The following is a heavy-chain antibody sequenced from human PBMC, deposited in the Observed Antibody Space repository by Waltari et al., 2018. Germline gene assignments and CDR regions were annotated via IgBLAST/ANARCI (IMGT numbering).Heavy chain of an antibody. CDR1: GGTFSSYA. CDR3: ARAYIVVVPAAIEGYGMDV. V-gene: IGHV1-69*05. D-gene: IGHD2-2*01. CDR2: IIPIFGTA. Sequence: QVQLVQSGTEVKKPGSSVKVSCKASGGTFSSYAISWVRQATGQGLEWMGGIIPIFGTANYAQKFQGRVTITTDESTSTAYMELSSLRSEDTAVYYCARAYIVVVPAAIEGYGMDVWGQGTTVTVSS. J-gene: IGHJ6*02.